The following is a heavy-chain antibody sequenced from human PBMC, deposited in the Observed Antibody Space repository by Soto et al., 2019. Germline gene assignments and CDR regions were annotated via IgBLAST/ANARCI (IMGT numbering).Heavy chain of an antibody. Sequence: LETLSVTNTVSEGYSSSYYGSRIRQPPGKGLEWIGYIYYSGSTNYNPSLKSRVTISVDTSKNQFSLKLSSVTAADTAVYYCAIVDHPNVFDPWGQGTLDIVSS. CDR3: AIVDHPNVFDP. CDR1: EGYSSSYY. J-gene: IGHJ5*02. CDR2: IYYSGST. V-gene: IGHV4-59*01.